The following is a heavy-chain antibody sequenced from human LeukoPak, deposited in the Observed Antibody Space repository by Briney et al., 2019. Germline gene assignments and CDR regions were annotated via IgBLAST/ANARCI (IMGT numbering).Heavy chain of an antibody. J-gene: IGHJ6*02. CDR1: GGSISSNYYY. CDR3: ARGSIAVADYYYGMDV. CDR2: IYHSGST. V-gene: IGHV4-39*07. D-gene: IGHD6-19*01. Sequence: SETLSLTCTVSGGSISSNYYYWGWIRQPPGKGLEWIGEIYHSGSTNYNPSLKSRVTISVDKSKNQFSLKLSSVTAADTAVYYCARGSIAVADYYYGMDVWGQGTTVTVSS.